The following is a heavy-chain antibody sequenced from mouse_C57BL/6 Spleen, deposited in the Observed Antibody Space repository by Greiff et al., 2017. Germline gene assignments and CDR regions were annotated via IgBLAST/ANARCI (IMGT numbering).Heavy chain of an antibody. J-gene: IGHJ2*01. CDR1: GYTFTSYW. V-gene: IGHV1-62-3*01. CDR3: EITWDYFDY. CDR2: IDPNSGST. Sequence: QVQLQQPGAELVKPGASVKLSCKASGYTFTSYWMHWVKQRPGQGLEWIGRIDPNSGSTNYNEKFKSKSTLTVDKPSSTAYMQISSLTSEDSAVYYYEITWDYFDYWGQGATLTVSS. D-gene: IGHD4-1*01.